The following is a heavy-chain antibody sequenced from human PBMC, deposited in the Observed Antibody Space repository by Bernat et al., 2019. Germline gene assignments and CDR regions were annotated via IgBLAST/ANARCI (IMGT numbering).Heavy chain of an antibody. CDR1: GFTFSNAW. V-gene: IGHV3-15*01. Sequence: EVQLVESGGGLVKPGGSLRLSCAASGFTFSNAWMSWVRQAPGKGLEWVGRIKSKTDGWTTDYAAPVKGRFTISRDDSKNTLYLQMNSLKTEDTAVYYCTTDDVFGVSYYYYYGMDVWGQGTTVTVSS. J-gene: IGHJ6*02. D-gene: IGHD2-21*01. CDR3: TTDDVFGVSYYYYYGMDV. CDR2: IKSKTDGWTT.